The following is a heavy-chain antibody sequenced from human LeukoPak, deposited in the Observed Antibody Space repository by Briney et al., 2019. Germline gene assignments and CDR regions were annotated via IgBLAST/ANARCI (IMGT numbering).Heavy chain of an antibody. CDR2: ISGSGGST. CDR1: GFTFSSYA. J-gene: IGHJ3*02. D-gene: IGHD1-26*01. V-gene: IGHV3-23*01. Sequence: GGSLRLSCAASGFTFSSYAMSWVRQAPGKGLEWVSAISGSGGSTYYADSVKGRFTISSDNSRNTLYLQMNSLRAEDTAVYYCAKDGGVGAVAFDIWGQGTMVTVSS. CDR3: AKDGGVGAVAFDI.